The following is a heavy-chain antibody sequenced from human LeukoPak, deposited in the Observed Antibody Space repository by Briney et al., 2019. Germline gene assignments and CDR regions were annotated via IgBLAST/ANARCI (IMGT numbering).Heavy chain of an antibody. CDR1: GFTFSSYW. D-gene: IGHD6-19*01. J-gene: IGHJ4*02. V-gene: IGHV3-73*01. Sequence: SGGSLRLSCAASGFTFSSYWMSWVRQASGKGLEWVGRIRSKANSYATAYAASVKGRFTISRDDSKNTAYLQMNSLKTEDTAVYYCTTPLGTVAEDYWGQGTLVTVSS. CDR3: TTPLGTVAEDY. CDR2: IRSKANSYAT.